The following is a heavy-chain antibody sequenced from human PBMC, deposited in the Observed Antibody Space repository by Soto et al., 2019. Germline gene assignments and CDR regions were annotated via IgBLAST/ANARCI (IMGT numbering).Heavy chain of an antibody. Sequence: QVQLVQSGAEVKKPGSSVKVSCKASGGTFSSYAISWVRQAPGQGLEWMGGIIPIFGTTNYAQKFQGRVTITADESTNTASMELNRLGSEDTAVSYCASSPYYYDSSGYNFDYWGQGTLVTVSS. CDR1: GGTFSSYA. V-gene: IGHV1-69*12. J-gene: IGHJ4*02. CDR2: IIPIFGTT. D-gene: IGHD3-22*01. CDR3: ASSPYYYDSSGYNFDY.